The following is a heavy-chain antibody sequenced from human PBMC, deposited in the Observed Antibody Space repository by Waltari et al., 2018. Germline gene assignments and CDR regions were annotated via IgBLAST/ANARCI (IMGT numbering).Heavy chain of an antibody. V-gene: IGHV4-39*01. CDR1: GGPISRSSHY. CDR2: INYIGNT. CDR3: ARRARAGSGVYYFDS. J-gene: IGHJ4*02. D-gene: IGHD3-3*01. Sequence: QLQLQESGPGLVKPSETLSLTCTFSGGPISRSSHYWGWIRQPPGKGLEWIGSINYIGNTYNNPSLKSRVTISVDTSKNQFSLKMNSVTATDTAVYYCARRARAGSGVYYFDSWGQGTLVTVSS.